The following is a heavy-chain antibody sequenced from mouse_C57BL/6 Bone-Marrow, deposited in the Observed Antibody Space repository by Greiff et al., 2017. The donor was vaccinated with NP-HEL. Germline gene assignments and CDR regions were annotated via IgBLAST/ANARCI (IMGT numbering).Heavy chain of an antibody. CDR3: ARRWEGY. J-gene: IGHJ2*01. CDR1: GYTFTSYW. D-gene: IGHD1-1*02. CDR2: IDPSDSYT. V-gene: IGHV1-59*01. Sequence: QVQLQPPGAELVRPGTSVKLSCKASGYTFTSYWLPWVKQRPGPGLEWIGVIDPSDSYTNYNQKFKGKATLTVDTSSSTAYMQLSSLTSEDSAVYYCARRWEGYWGQGTTLTVSS.